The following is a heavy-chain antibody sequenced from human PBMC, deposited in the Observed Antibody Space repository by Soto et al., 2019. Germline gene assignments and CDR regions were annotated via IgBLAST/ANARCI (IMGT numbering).Heavy chain of an antibody. CDR1: GFTFSRYS. J-gene: IGHJ6*02. D-gene: IGHD6-19*01. Sequence: PGGSLRLSCAASGFTFSRYSMNWVRQAPGKGLEWVSSISSSSSYIYYADSVKGRFTISRDNAKNSLYLQMNSLRAEDTAVYYCARGRSSGWYKGYYGMDVWGQGTTVTVSS. V-gene: IGHV3-21*01. CDR3: ARGRSSGWYKGYYGMDV. CDR2: ISSSSSYI.